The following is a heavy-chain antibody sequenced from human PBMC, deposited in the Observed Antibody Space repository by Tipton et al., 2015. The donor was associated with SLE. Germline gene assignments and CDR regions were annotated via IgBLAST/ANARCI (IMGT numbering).Heavy chain of an antibody. CDR3: ARDKAGTTG. D-gene: IGHD1-1*01. V-gene: IGHV4-34*01. J-gene: IGHJ1*01. CDR2: INHSGNT. CDR1: GGSFSCHY. Sequence: TLSLTCAVYGGSFSCHYWRWIRQPPGKGLEWIGEINHSGNTNYNPSLKSRVAMSIYTSKNQFSLKLSSVTAADTAVYYCARDKAGTTGWGQGTLVTVSS.